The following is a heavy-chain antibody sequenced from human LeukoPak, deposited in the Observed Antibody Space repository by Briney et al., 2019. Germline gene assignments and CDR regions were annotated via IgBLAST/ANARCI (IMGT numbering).Heavy chain of an antibody. V-gene: IGHV4-4*07. CDR3: ARDDPYCSSTSCYADY. CDR2: IYTSGST. D-gene: IGHD2-2*01. CDR1: GGSISSYY. J-gene: IGHJ4*02. Sequence: PSETLSLTCTVSGGSISSYYWSWIRQAAGKGLEWIGRIYTSGSTNYNPSLKSRVTMSVDTSKNQFSLKLSSVTAADTAVYYCARDDPYCSSTSCYADYWGQGTLVTVSS.